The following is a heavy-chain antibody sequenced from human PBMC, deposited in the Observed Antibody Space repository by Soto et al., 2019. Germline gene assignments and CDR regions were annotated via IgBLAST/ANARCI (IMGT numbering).Heavy chain of an antibody. D-gene: IGHD6-19*01. CDR1: GGTFSSYA. V-gene: IGHV1-69*13. CDR2: IIPIFGTA. CDR3: ARVAFRSIAVAGTNNYFDY. Sequence: SVKVSCKASGGTFSSYAISWVRQAPGQGLEWMGGIIPIFGTANYAQKFQGRVTITADESTSTAYMELRSLRSEDTAVYYCARVAFRSIAVAGTNNYFDYWGQGTLVTVSS. J-gene: IGHJ4*02.